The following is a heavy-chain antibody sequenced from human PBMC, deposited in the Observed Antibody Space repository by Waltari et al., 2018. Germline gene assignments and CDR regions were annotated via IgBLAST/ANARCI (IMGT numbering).Heavy chain of an antibody. J-gene: IGHJ6*04. Sequence: QVQLQQWGAGLLKPSETLSLTCAVYGGSFSGHYWSWIRQPPGKGLEWIGEINHSGSTNYNPSLKSRVTISVDTSKNQFSLKLSSVTAADTAVYYCAREGYDYIWGSYRQGMDVWGKGTTVTVSS. CDR3: AREGYDYIWGSYRQGMDV. CDR2: INHSGST. CDR1: GGSFSGHY. D-gene: IGHD3-16*02. V-gene: IGHV4-34*01.